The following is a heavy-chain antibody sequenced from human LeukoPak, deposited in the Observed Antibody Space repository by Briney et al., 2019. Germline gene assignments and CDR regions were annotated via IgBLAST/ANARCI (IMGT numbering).Heavy chain of an antibody. V-gene: IGHV1-69*06. CDR2: IIPIFGTA. CDR3: ARDRNPYCGGDCYSMQDY. CDR1: GGTFSSYA. D-gene: IGHD2-21*02. Sequence: GASVKVSCKASGGTFSSYAISWVRQAPGQGLEWMGGIIPIFGTANYAQKFQGRVTITADKSTSTAYMELSSLRSEDTAVYYCARDRNPYCGGDCYSMQDYWGQGTLVTVSS. J-gene: IGHJ4*02.